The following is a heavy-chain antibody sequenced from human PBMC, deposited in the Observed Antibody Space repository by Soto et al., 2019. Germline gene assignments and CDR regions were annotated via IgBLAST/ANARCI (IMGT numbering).Heavy chain of an antibody. CDR3: ARDKTTQH. CDR2: IYYSGST. J-gene: IGHJ1*01. CDR1: GVSISSYY. Sequence: PLETLSLTCTVSGVSISSYYWSWIRQPPGKGLEWIGYIYYSGSTNYNPSLKSRVTISVDTSKNQFSLKLSSVTAADTAVYYCARDKTTQHWGQGTQVTVSS. V-gene: IGHV4-59*01.